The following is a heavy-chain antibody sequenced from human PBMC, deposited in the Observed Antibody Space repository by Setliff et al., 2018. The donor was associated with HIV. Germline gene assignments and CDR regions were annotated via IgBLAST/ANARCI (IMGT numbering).Heavy chain of an antibody. D-gene: IGHD6-6*01. Sequence: ASVKVSCKASGYTFTSYYMHWVRQAPGQGLEWMGIINPSSGSTTYAQKFQGRVTMTRDTSTSTVYMELSSLRSEDTAVYYCARDPAPSSSASYFQHWGQGTSVTVPQ. CDR3: ARDPAPSSSASYFQH. CDR1: GYTFTSYY. V-gene: IGHV1-46*01. J-gene: IGHJ1*01. CDR2: INPSSGST.